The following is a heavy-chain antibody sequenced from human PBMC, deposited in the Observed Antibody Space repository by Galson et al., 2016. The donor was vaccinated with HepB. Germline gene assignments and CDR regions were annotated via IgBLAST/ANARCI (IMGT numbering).Heavy chain of an antibody. Sequence: SVKVSCKVSGYSINEISIHWVRQTPGKGLEWLGGFDPDEGEIIYAQDLQARVTMTEDSSTDTAYMALSSLTSDDTAIFYCASLSLLRRSGSVPHYFDFWGPGTPVTVSS. J-gene: IGHJ4*02. V-gene: IGHV1-24*01. CDR3: ASLSLLRRSGSVPHYFDF. D-gene: IGHD3-10*01. CDR2: FDPDEGEI. CDR1: GYSINEIS.